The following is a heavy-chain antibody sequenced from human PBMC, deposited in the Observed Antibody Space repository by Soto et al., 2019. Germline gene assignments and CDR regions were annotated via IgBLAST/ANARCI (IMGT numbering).Heavy chain of an antibody. CDR2: IDPSDSYT. Sequence: GESLKSSCKGSGYSFTSYWISWVRQMPGKGLEWMGRIDPSDSYTNYSPSFQGHVTISADKSISTAYLQWSSLKASDTAMYYCAGSFHLAVAGIFVHYYGMDVWGQGTTVTVSS. J-gene: IGHJ6*02. CDR3: AGSFHLAVAGIFVHYYGMDV. D-gene: IGHD6-19*01. V-gene: IGHV5-10-1*01. CDR1: GYSFTSYW.